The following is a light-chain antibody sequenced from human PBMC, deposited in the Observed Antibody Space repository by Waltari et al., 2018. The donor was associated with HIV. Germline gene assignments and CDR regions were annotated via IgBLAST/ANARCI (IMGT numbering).Light chain of an antibody. V-gene: IGLV1-47*01. CDR1: SSNIGSNH. CDR3: GAWDDSLSGWV. CDR2: RNN. J-gene: IGLJ3*02. Sequence: QSVLTQPPSVSGTPGQRVTISCSGSSSNIGSNHVYWYQQLPGTAPKLLIYRNNQRPSGVPDRFSVSKSGTSVSLAISGLRSEDEADYHCGAWDDSLSGWVFGGGTKLTVL.